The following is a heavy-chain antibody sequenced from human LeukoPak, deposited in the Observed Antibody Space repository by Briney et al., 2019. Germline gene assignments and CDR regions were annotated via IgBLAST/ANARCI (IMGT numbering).Heavy chain of an antibody. CDR1: GGTFSSYA. Sequence: SVKVSCKASGGTFSSYAISWVRQAPGQGLEWMGGIIPIFGTANYAQKFQGRVTITADESPSTAYMELSSLRSEDTAVYYCARDRAMYDSSGYYVDATDYWGQGTLVTVSS. D-gene: IGHD3-22*01. CDR3: ARDRAMYDSSGYYVDATDY. J-gene: IGHJ4*02. V-gene: IGHV1-69*13. CDR2: IIPIFGTA.